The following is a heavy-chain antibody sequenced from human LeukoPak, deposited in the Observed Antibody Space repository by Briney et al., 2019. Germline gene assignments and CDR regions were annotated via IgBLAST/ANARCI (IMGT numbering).Heavy chain of an antibody. J-gene: IGHJ4*02. D-gene: IGHD4-17*01. Sequence: PGGSLRLSCGASGFTFSTYGMHWVCQAPGKGLEWVAVISYDGSNKYYADSVKGRFTISRDNSKNTLYLQMNSLRAEDTAVYYCAKDYGDHAADYWGQGTLVTVSS. V-gene: IGHV3-30*18. CDR1: GFTFSTYG. CDR3: AKDYGDHAADY. CDR2: ISYDGSNK.